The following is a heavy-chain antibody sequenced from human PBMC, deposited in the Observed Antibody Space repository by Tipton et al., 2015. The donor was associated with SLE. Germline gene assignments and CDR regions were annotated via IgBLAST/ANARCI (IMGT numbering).Heavy chain of an antibody. CDR1: GGSFSGYY. D-gene: IGHD1-26*01. J-gene: IGHJ6*03. CDR3: ARGLVGPTIYYYMDV. CDR2: INHSGST. V-gene: IGHV4-34*01. Sequence: LSLTCAVFGGSFSGYYWSWIRQPPGKGLEWIGEINHSGSTNCNPSLKSRVTISVDTSKNQFSLKLRSVTAADTAVYYCARGLVGPTIYYYMDVWGKGTTVTVSS.